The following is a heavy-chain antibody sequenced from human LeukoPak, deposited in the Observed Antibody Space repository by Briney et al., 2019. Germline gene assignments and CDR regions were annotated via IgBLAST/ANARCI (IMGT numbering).Heavy chain of an antibody. CDR3: ASIGLLRYFDWLIADDY. CDR1: GYTFTGYY. CDR2: INPNSGGT. D-gene: IGHD3-9*01. J-gene: IGHJ4*02. V-gene: IGHV1-2*02. Sequence: ASVKVSCKASGYTFTGYYMHWVRQAPGQGLEWMGWINPNSGGTNYAQKFQGRVTMTRDTSISTAYMELSRLRSDDTAVYYCASIGLLRYFDWLIADDYWGQGTLVTVSS.